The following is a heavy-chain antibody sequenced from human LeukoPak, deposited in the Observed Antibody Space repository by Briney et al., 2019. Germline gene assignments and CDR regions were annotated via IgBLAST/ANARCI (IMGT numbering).Heavy chain of an antibody. D-gene: IGHD6-13*01. Sequence: ASVKVSCKASGYTFTSFGINWVRQAPGQGLAWLGWITAYNGNTVYAQEFQGRVTMTTDTSTSTAYMELRSLRSDDTAVYYCARGPASSWYGEVFDYWGQGTLVAVSS. CDR1: GYTFTSFG. J-gene: IGHJ4*02. CDR3: ARGPASSWYGEVFDY. V-gene: IGHV1-18*01. CDR2: ITAYNGNT.